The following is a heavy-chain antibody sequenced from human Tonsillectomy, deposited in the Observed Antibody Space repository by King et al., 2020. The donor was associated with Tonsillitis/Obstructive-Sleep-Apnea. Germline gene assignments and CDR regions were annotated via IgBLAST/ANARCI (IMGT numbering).Heavy chain of an antibody. Sequence: PLQESGPGLVKPSETLSLTCTVSGGSISSYYWSWIRPPPGKGLEWIGYIYYSGSTNYNPSLKSRVTISVDTSKNQFSLKLSSVTAADTAVYYCARRGYSYGPGYYYYMDVWGKGTTVTVSS. J-gene: IGHJ6*03. CDR3: ARRGYSYGPGYYYYMDV. V-gene: IGHV4-59*01. CDR1: GGSISSYY. D-gene: IGHD5-18*01. CDR2: IYYSGST.